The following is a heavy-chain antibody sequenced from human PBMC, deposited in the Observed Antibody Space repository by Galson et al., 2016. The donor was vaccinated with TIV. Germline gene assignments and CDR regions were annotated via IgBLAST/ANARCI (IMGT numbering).Heavy chain of an antibody. CDR2: IGSMTTYI. D-gene: IGHD1-7*01. J-gene: IGHJ3*02. CDR3: ARNNWNYEGAFDI. V-gene: IGHV3-21*01. CDR1: GFTFSNYN. Sequence: SLRLSCAASGFTFSNYNMNWVRQAPGKGLEWVSSIGSMTTYIRYSDPVKGRFTISRDNAKNSLHLQMNSLRAEDTAVYYCARNNWNYEGAFDIWGQGTMVTVSS.